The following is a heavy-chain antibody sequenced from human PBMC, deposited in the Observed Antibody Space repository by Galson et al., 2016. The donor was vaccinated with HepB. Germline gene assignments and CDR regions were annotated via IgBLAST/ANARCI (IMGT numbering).Heavy chain of an antibody. V-gene: IGHV6-1*01. CDR1: GDSVSSTSAN. CDR2: TYYKSKWYN. D-gene: IGHD1-7*01. J-gene: IGHJ4*02. Sequence: CAISGDSVSSTSANWNWIRQSPSRGLEWLGRTYYKSKWYNDYAVSVQSRITINPDTSKNQFSLQLDSMTPEDTAVYYCARTSPFNTGTFDYWGQGTLVTVSP. CDR3: ARTSPFNTGTFDY.